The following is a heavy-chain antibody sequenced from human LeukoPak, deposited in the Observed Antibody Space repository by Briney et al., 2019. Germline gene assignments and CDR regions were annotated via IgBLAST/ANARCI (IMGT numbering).Heavy chain of an antibody. D-gene: IGHD1-26*01. V-gene: IGHV5-51*01. Sequence: GESLKISCKGSGYSFTSYWIGWVRQMPGKGLEWMGIIYPGDSDTRYSPSFQGQVTISADKSINTAYLQWSSLKASDTAMYYCARGNVAGSHFREIDYWGQGTLVTVSS. CDR2: IYPGDSDT. CDR1: GYSFTSYW. CDR3: ARGNVAGSHFREIDY. J-gene: IGHJ4*02.